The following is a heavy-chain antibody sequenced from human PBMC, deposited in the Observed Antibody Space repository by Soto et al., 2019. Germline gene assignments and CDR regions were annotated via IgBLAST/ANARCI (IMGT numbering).Heavy chain of an antibody. V-gene: IGHV3-23*01. CDR1: EFTFSAYA. CDR2: ISGTSPST. D-gene: IGHD3-3*01. CDR3: AIRIFGVEY. Sequence: EVQLLESGGGLVQPGGSLRLSCADSEFTFSAYALSWVRQAPGKGLEWVSAISGTSPSTYYADSVQGRFTISRDSSRKTLFLQMNTLRAEDTAVYFCAIRIFGVEYWGQGTQVTVSS. J-gene: IGHJ4*02.